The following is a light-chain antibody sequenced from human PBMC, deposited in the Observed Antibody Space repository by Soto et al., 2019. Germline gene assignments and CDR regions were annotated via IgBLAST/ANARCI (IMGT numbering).Light chain of an antibody. CDR3: QQYGSSVFT. CDR2: GAS. J-gene: IGKJ3*01. Sequence: EIVMTQSPATLSVSPGERATLSCRASQSVSSNLAWYQQKPGQAPRLLIYGASTRATGIPARFSGSGSGTEFTLTISSLQSEDFAVYYCQQYGSSVFTFGPGTTVDIK. CDR1: QSVSSN. V-gene: IGKV3-15*01.